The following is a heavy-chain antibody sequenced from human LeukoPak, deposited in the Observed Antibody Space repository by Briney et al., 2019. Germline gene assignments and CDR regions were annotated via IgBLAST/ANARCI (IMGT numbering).Heavy chain of an antibody. V-gene: IGHV5-51*01. CDR1: GFNFITYY. Sequence: GESLKISCKGSGFNFITYYIVWVRQMPGKGLEWMGNISPSDSRTTYSPSFQGQVTISADKSISTAYLQWRSLNASDTAMYYCARPDRETTVEYWGQGTLVTVSS. J-gene: IGHJ4*02. CDR2: ISPSDSRT. CDR3: ARPDRETTVEY. D-gene: IGHD4-23*01.